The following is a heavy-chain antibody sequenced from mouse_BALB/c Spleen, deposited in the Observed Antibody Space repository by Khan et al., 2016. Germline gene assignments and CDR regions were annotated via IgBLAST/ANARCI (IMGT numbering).Heavy chain of an antibody. J-gene: IGHJ3*01. D-gene: IGHD3-1*01. CDR2: ISSGGNYT. CDR1: GFTFSSYT. CDR3: TRDSSRGFAY. V-gene: IGHV5-6-4*01. Sequence: VELVESGGGLVKPGGSLKLSCAASGFTFSSYTMSWVRQTPEKRLEWVATISSGGNYTYYPDTVNGRFTSSRDNARHTRYLQMSRRKAEDTAMYYYTRDSSRGFAYWGQGTLVTVSA.